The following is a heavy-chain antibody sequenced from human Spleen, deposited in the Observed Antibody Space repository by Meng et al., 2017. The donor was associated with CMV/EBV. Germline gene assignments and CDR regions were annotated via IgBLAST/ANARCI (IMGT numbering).Heavy chain of an antibody. J-gene: IGHJ4*02. V-gene: IGHV1-2*02. D-gene: IGHD2-21*01. Sequence: ASVKVSCKASGYTFTGYYMHWVRQAPGQGLEWMGWINPNSGGTAYAQRFQDKVAMTTDSSITTVYMELNRLTSDDMVMFYCARDIRSGAAAYWGQGTQVTVSS. CDR3: ARDIRSGAAAY. CDR2: INPNSGGT. CDR1: GYTFTGYY.